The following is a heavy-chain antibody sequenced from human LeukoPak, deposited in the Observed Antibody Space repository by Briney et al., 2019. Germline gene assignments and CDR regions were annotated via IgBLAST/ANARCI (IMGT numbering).Heavy chain of an antibody. CDR1: GLTFSTYW. CDR2: INPDGSIR. J-gene: IGHJ4*02. D-gene: IGHD1-26*01. Sequence: GGSLRLSCAASGLTFSTYWMHWVRQAPGKGLAWVARINPDGSIRTYANSVQGRVTISRDTAKDTLFLRMNSLRAEDTAVYYCAREARVGGALQYWGQGTPVTVSS. CDR3: AREARVGGALQY. V-gene: IGHV3-74*03.